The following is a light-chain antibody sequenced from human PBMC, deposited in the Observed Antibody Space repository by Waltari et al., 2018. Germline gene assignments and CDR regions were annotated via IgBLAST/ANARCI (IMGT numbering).Light chain of an antibody. J-gene: IGKJ1*01. CDR1: QSLSSY. V-gene: IGKV1-8*01. Sequence: AIRLTQSPSSFSASTGDRVTITCRASQSLSSYVAWYQQKPGKAPKLLIYAASTLQNGVPSRFSASGSGTDFTLTIGCLQSEDCATYYCQQYYSYPRTFGQGTKVEIK. CDR2: AAS. CDR3: QQYYSYPRT.